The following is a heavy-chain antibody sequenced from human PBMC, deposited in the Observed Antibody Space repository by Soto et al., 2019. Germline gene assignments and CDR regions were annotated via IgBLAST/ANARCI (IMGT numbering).Heavy chain of an antibody. CDR1: GYTFTNYG. Sequence: QVQLVQSGAEVKKPGASVKVSCKASGYTFTNYGISWVRQAPGQGLEWMGWINAYNGNTKSAQKPQGRXTXTXNTSTSTAYMELRSLRSDDTAVYYCARDAAAGLNDCWGQGTLVTVSS. V-gene: IGHV1-18*01. D-gene: IGHD6-13*01. CDR3: ARDAAAGLNDC. CDR2: INAYNGNT. J-gene: IGHJ4*02.